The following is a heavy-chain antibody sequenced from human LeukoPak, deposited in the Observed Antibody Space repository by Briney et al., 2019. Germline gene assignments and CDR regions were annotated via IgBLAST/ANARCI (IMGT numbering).Heavy chain of an antibody. D-gene: IGHD3-16*01. Sequence: GGSLRLSCAASGFNFSSCNMHWVRQAPGKGLEWVSSISRSSNYIYYADSVKGRFTISRDNAKNSLYLQMNSLRAEDTALYYCARVYDPKYLSYFDYWGQGTLVTVSS. CDR3: ARVYDPKYLSYFDY. J-gene: IGHJ4*02. V-gene: IGHV3-21*04. CDR1: GFNFSSCN. CDR2: ISRSSNYI.